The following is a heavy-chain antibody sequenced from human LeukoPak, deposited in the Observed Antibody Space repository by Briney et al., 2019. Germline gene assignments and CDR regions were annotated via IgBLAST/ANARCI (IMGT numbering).Heavy chain of an antibody. Sequence: SETLSLTCTVSGGSISTYYWSWIRQPPGKGLEWIGYIYHSGSTNQNPSLKSRVTISVDTSENQFSLKLTSVTAADTAVYYCARMVIRAYCSGGSCYEHAFDVWGQGTMLTVSS. CDR3: ARMVIRAYCSGGSCYEHAFDV. V-gene: IGHV4-59*08. CDR1: GGSISTYY. CDR2: IYHSGST. D-gene: IGHD2-15*01. J-gene: IGHJ3*01.